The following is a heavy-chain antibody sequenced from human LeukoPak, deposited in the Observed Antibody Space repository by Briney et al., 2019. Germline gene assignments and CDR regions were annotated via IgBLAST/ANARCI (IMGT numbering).Heavy chain of an antibody. Sequence: ASVKVSCKVSGYTFTSYYMHWVRQAPGQGLEWMGIINPSGGSTSYAQKFQGRVTMTRDTSTSTVYMELSSLRSEDTAVYYCARVGVVAATPVAFDIWGQGTMVTVSS. J-gene: IGHJ3*02. CDR1: GYTFTSYY. D-gene: IGHD2-15*01. CDR2: INPSGGST. V-gene: IGHV1-46*01. CDR3: ARVGVVAATPVAFDI.